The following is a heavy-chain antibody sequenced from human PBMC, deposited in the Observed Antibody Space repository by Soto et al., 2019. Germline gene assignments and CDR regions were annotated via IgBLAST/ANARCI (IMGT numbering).Heavy chain of an antibody. J-gene: IGHJ4*02. V-gene: IGHV4-31*03. CDR3: ARYCSGGSCYYFDY. Sequence: QVQLQESGPGLVKPSQTLSLTCTVSGGSISSGGYYWSWIRQHPGKGLEWIGYIYYSGSTYYNPSLKSRVTISVDTSNNQFSLKLSSVTAADTAVYYCARYCSGGSCYYFDYWGQGTLVTVSS. D-gene: IGHD2-15*01. CDR2: IYYSGST. CDR1: GGSISSGGYY.